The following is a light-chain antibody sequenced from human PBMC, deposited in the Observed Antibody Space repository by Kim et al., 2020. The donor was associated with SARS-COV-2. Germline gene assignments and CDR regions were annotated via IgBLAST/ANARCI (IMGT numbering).Light chain of an antibody. Sequence: EIVLTQSPGTLSVSPGERATLSCRASQSLSNNYLAWYQQKPGQAPRLVISGASSRATGIPDRFSGGGSGTDFTLTISRLEPEDCAVYYCQQYSTSPPGATFGQGTRLEIK. CDR3: QQYSTSPPGAT. CDR1: QSLSNNY. CDR2: GAS. J-gene: IGKJ5*01. V-gene: IGKV3-20*01.